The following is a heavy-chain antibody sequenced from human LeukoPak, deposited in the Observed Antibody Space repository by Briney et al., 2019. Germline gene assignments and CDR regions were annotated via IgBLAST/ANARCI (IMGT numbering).Heavy chain of an antibody. D-gene: IGHD1-26*01. J-gene: IGHJ4*02. Sequence: SETLSLTCAVYGGSLSDHYWSWIRQPPGMGLEWIGEINHSGETKYNPSLKSRVAMSVDTSKNQFTLKLSSVTAADTAVYYCARLRVSGSYLYYFDYWGQGTLVSVSS. CDR3: ARLRVSGSYLYYFDY. CDR1: GGSLSDHY. CDR2: INHSGET. V-gene: IGHV4-34*01.